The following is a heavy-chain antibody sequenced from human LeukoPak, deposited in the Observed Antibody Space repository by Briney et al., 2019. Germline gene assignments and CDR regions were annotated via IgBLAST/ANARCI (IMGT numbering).Heavy chain of an antibody. D-gene: IGHD1-14*01. Sequence: GGSLRLSCAASGVTFSDYYINWIRQAPGRGLEWIAYITGSGESVYYADSVKGRFSVSRDNAANSVFLQMDSLRVDDSAVYYCTRDPEYSDTWGPGTRVTVSS. CDR3: TRDPEYSDT. CDR2: ITGSGESV. V-gene: IGHV3-11*01. CDR1: GVTFSDYY. J-gene: IGHJ5*02.